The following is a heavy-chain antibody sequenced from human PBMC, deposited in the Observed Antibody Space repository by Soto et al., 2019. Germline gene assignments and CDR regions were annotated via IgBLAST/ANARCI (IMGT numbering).Heavy chain of an antibody. D-gene: IGHD3-9*01. V-gene: IGHV1-69*01. CDR3: AKGGPGYDLVRAALDG. J-gene: IGHJ6*02. Sequence: QVQLVQSGAEVRKSGSSLKVSCKASGGTFSNHAFNWVRQARGQGREWMGSIIHIFGTTYYAQSFQGRVTITADPTTSTAYKELRSMTSDAAAFYYWAKGGPGYDLVRAALDGWGQGTSVTGS. CDR2: IIHIFGTT. CDR1: GGTFSNHA.